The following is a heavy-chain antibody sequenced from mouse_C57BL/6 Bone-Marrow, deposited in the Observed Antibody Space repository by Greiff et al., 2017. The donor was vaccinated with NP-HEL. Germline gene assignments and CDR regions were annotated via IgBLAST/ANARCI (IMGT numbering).Heavy chain of an antibody. CDR1: GFTFSSYA. Sequence: EVQLVESGGGLVKPGGSLKLSCAASGFTFSSYAMSWVRQTPEKRLEWVATISDGGSYTYYPDNVKGRFTISRDNAKNNLYLQMSHLKSEDTAMYYWAREGGGLLLRFYWGQGTLVTVSA. V-gene: IGHV5-4*01. D-gene: IGHD1-1*01. CDR3: AREGGGLLLRFY. J-gene: IGHJ3*01. CDR2: ISDGGSYT.